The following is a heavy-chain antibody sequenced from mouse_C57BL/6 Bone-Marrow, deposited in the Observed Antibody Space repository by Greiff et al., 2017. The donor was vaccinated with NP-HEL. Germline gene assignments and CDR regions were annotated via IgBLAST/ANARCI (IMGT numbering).Heavy chain of an antibody. Sequence: VHLVESGPGLVQPSQSLSITCTVSGFSLTSYGVHWVRQSPGKGLEWLGVIWSGGSTDYNVAFISRLSISKDNSKSQVFFKMNSLQADDTAIYYCARNGDTTPWYFDVWGTGTTVTVSS. CDR3: ARNGDTTPWYFDV. CDR2: IWSGGST. CDR1: GFSLTSYG. V-gene: IGHV2-2*01. D-gene: IGHD1-1*01. J-gene: IGHJ1*03.